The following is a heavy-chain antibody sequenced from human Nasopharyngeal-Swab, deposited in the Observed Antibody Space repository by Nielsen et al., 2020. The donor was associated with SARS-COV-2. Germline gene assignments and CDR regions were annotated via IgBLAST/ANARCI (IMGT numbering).Heavy chain of an antibody. V-gene: IGHV3-13*01. CDR2: IASSGAT. CDR1: AVTLRSYD. Sequence: GESLKISCAASAVTLRSYDVHWVRQTTGEGLEWVSVIASSGATSYLDSVKGRFTVSRDNVKNSVYLQMNSLRAGDTAVYYCAREQLCIRGTRCLDAFDIWGQGTMVTVSS. D-gene: IGHD2-2*01. J-gene: IGHJ3*02. CDR3: AREQLCIRGTRCLDAFDI.